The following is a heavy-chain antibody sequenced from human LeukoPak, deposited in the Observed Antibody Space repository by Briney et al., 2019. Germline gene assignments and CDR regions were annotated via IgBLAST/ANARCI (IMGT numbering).Heavy chain of an antibody. CDR1: GFTFSTSW. D-gene: IGHD6-13*01. J-gene: IGHJ4*02. CDR2: INGDGSTT. CDR3: VRDLSTSWYYFEH. V-gene: IGHV3-74*01. Sequence: GGSLRLSCAASGFTFSTSWMHWVRQAPGKGLVWVSRINGDGSTTNYADSVEGRFTISRDNAKNTLYLQMNTLRAEDTAVYYCVRDLSTSWYYFEHWGQGTLVTVSS.